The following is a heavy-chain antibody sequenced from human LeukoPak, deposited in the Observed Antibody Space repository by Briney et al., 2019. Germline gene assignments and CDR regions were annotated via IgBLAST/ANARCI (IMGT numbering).Heavy chain of an antibody. Sequence: GGSLRLSCAASGFTFSSSAMSWVRQAPGKGLEWVSAISNNGGYTYYADSVQGRFTISRDNSKSTLCLKMNSLRAEDTAVYYCAKQLGYCSDGSCYFPYWGQGTLVTVSS. J-gene: IGHJ4*02. CDR1: GFTFSSSA. CDR3: AKQLGYCSDGSCYFPY. CDR2: ISNNGGYT. V-gene: IGHV3-23*01. D-gene: IGHD2-15*01.